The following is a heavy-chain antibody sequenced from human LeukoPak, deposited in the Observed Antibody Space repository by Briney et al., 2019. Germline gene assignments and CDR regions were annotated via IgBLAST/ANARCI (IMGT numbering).Heavy chain of an antibody. Sequence: PSETLSLTCTVSGGSISSYYWSWIRQPPGKGLEWIGHIYYIGSTNYNPSLRSRVTISVDTSKNQFSLKLSSVTAADTAVYYCARHGPTYYQKAFDTWGQGTIVTVSS. CDR2: IYYIGST. CDR1: GGSISSYY. D-gene: IGHD2-2*01. J-gene: IGHJ3*02. V-gene: IGHV4-59*08. CDR3: ARHGPTYYQKAFDT.